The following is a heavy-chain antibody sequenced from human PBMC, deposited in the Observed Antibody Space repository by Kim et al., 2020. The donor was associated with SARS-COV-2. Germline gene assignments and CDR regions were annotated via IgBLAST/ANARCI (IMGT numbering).Heavy chain of an antibody. V-gene: IGHV3-30*18. D-gene: IGHD6-19*01. CDR1: GFTFSSYG. Sequence: GGSLRLSCAASGFTFSSYGMHWVRQAPGKGLEWVAVISYDGSNKYYADSVKGRFTISRDNSKNTLYLQMNSLRAEDTAVYYCAKDQYSSGYYYYGMDVWGQGTTVTVSS. J-gene: IGHJ6*02. CDR2: ISYDGSNK. CDR3: AKDQYSSGYYYYGMDV.